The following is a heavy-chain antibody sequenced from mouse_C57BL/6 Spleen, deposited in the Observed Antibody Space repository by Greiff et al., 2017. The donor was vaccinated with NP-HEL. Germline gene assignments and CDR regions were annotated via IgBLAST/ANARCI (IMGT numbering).Heavy chain of an antibody. J-gene: IGHJ2*01. CDR1: GFSLTSYA. D-gene: IGHD2-3*01. V-gene: IGHV2-9-1*01. Sequence: VKLVESGPGLVAPSQSLSITCTVSGFSLTSYAISWVRQPPGKGLEWLGVIWTGGGTNYNSALKSRLSISKDNSKSQVFLKMNSLQTDDTARYYCARKGGGYYEDYFDYWGQGTTLTVSS. CDR3: ARKGGGYYEDYFDY. CDR2: IWTGGGT.